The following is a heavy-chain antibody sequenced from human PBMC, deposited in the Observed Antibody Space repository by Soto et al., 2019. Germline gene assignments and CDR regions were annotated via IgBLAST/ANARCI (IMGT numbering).Heavy chain of an antibody. J-gene: IGHJ4*02. CDR3: AKGTYGDKAFDY. CDR1: GFTFSSYG. Sequence: GGSLRLSCAASGFTFSSYGMHWVRQAPGKGLEWVAVISYDGSNKYYADSVKGRFTISRDNSKNTLYLQMNSLRAEDTAVYYCAKGTYGDKAFDYWGQGTLVTVSS. D-gene: IGHD4-17*01. V-gene: IGHV3-30*18. CDR2: ISYDGSNK.